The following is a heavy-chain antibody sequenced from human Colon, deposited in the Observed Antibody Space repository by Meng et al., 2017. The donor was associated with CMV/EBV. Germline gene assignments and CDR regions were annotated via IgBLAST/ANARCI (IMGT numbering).Heavy chain of an antibody. CDR3: AREYRRSFDA. V-gene: IGHV3-48*04. Sequence: GGSLRLSCETSGFTFSSAGMAWVRQAPGKGLEWLAYISSSSSTIYYADTLKGRFTISRENAQKSLYLQMSSLTVGDTAVYYCAREYRRSFDAWGQGTLVTVSS. D-gene: IGHD3-16*02. CDR2: ISSSSSTI. J-gene: IGHJ4*02. CDR1: GFTFSSAG.